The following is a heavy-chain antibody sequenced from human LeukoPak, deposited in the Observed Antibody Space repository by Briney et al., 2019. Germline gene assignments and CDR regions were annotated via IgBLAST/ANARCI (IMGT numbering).Heavy chain of an antibody. V-gene: IGHV3-23*01. CDR3: AKRGVVIRVILVGFHKQAYYFDS. CDR1: GITLSNYG. J-gene: IGHJ4*02. D-gene: IGHD3-10*01. Sequence: PGGSLRLSCAVSGITLSNYGMSWVRQAPVKGLEWVAGISDSGGSTNYADSVKGQFTISRDNAKNTLYLQMNSLRAEDTAVYFCAKRGVVIRVILVGFHKQAYYFDSWGQGALVTVSS. CDR2: ISDSGGST.